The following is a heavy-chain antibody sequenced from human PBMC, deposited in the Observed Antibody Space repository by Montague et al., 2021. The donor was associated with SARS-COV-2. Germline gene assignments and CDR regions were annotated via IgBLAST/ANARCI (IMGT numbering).Heavy chain of an antibody. CDR2: YYSGST. Sequence: SETLSLTCTVSGASINSLYWSWIRQPPEKGLEWIGYYYSGSTKYNPSLKSRVTISVDTTKNQFSVKVTTVTAADTAVYYCARQGGSNYGWFDPWGQGTLVTVSS. J-gene: IGHJ5*02. D-gene: IGHD1-26*01. CDR1: GASINSLY. V-gene: IGHV4-59*08. CDR3: ARQGGSNYGWFDP.